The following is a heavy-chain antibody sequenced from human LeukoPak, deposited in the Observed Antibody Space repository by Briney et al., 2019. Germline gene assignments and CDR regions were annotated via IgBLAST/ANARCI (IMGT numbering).Heavy chain of an antibody. CDR2: ISGSGGST. J-gene: IGHJ3*02. D-gene: IGHD1-26*01. CDR3: AKRGGSKWELDI. Sequence: GGSLRLSCAASGFTFSSYAMSWVRQAPGKGLEWASAISGSGGSTYYADSVKGRFTISRDNSKNTLYRQMNSLRAEDMAVYYCAKRGGSKWELDIWGQGTMVTVSS. V-gene: IGHV3-23*01. CDR1: GFTFSSYA.